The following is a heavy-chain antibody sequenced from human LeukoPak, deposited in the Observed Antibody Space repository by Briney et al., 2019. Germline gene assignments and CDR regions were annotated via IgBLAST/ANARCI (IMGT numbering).Heavy chain of an antibody. V-gene: IGHV4-31*03. CDR2: IYYSGST. CDR1: GGSISSGDYY. Sequence: SQTLSLTCTVSGGSISSGDYYWSWIRQHPGKGLEWIGYIYYSGSTYYNPSLKSRVTISVDTSRNHISLKLSSVTAADTAVYFCARTTLFDYSFDCWGQGTLVTVSS. CDR3: ARTTLFDYSFDC. J-gene: IGHJ4*02. D-gene: IGHD4-11*01.